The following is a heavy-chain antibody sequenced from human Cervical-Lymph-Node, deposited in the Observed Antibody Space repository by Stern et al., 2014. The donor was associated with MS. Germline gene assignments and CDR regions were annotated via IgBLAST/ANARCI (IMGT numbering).Heavy chain of an antibody. D-gene: IGHD1-26*01. V-gene: IGHV1-69*01. CDR3: ARHLGSHESGWFDP. CDR1: GGTLISYP. Sequence: VQLVESGAEVKKPGSSVKVSCQASGGTLISYPISWVRQAPGQRLEWLGCIMPILGTSNYAHKFQGRVTITADESTTTIYMELRSLKSEDTAVYYCARHLGSHESGWFDPWGQGTLVTVSS. J-gene: IGHJ5*02. CDR2: IMPILGTS.